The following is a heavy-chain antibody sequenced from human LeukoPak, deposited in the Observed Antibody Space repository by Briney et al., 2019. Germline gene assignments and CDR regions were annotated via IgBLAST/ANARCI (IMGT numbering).Heavy chain of an antibody. V-gene: IGHV1-69*13. CDR3: ARVVTPRYCSSTSCYWKGWFDP. J-gene: IGHJ5*02. D-gene: IGHD2-2*01. CDR1: GGTLSRYA. Sequence: SVKVSCKASGGTLSRYAISWVRQAPGQGLEWMGGIIASFGTANYAQKFQGRVTISADESSGTAYMELSSLRSEDTAVYYCARVVTPRYCSSTSCYWKGWFDPWGQGTLVTVSS. CDR2: IIASFGTA.